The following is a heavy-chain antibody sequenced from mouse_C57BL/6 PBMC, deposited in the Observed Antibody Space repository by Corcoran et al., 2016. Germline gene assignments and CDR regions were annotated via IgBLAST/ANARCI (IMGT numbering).Heavy chain of an antibody. CDR3: AREEGNYYGSSHWYFDV. CDR2: IYPGDGDT. V-gene: IGHV1-80*01. CDR1: GYAFSSYW. D-gene: IGHD1-1*01. J-gene: IGHJ1*03. Sequence: QVQLQQSGAELVKPGASVKISCKASGYAFSSYWMNWVKQRPGKGLEWIGQIYPGDGDTNYNGKFKGKATLTADKSSSTAYMQLSSLTSEDSAVYFCAREEGNYYGSSHWYFDVWGTGTTVTVSS.